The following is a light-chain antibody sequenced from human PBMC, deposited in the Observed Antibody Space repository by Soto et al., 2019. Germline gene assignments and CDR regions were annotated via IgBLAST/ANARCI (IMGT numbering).Light chain of an antibody. Sequence: DIQMTQSPSSLSASVGDAVPLTCRASRSISNYLNWYQQKPGRALKLLISGPPSLQKGVPSRFRGSGSGTTFALTITSLQPDDFAIYFCQQSYTAPYTFGPGTKVEIK. CDR1: RSISNY. CDR2: GPP. V-gene: IGKV1-39*01. CDR3: QQSYTAPYT. J-gene: IGKJ3*01.